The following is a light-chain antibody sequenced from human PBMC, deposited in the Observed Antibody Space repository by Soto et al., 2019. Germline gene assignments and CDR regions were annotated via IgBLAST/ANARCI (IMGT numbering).Light chain of an antibody. Sequence: DIQMTQSPSSLSASVGDRVTITCRASQGIGNDLGWYQQKPGKAPKRLIYAASSLQSGVQSRFSGSGSGTEFTLTISSLQPEDSATYYCLQHNAYPLTFGGGTKVDIK. CDR2: AAS. V-gene: IGKV1-17*01. CDR1: QGIGND. CDR3: LQHNAYPLT. J-gene: IGKJ4*01.